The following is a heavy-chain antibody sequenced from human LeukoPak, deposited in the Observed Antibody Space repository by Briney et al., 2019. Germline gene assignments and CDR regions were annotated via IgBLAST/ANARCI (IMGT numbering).Heavy chain of an antibody. CDR2: TYYRSKWYN. J-gene: IGHJ4*02. CDR3: ARVPGYSSSWYFDY. D-gene: IGHD6-13*01. CDR1: GDSVPSKSAA. V-gene: IGHV6-1*01. Sequence: SQTLSLTCAISGDSVPSKSAAWNWIRQSPSRGLEWLGRTYYRSKWYNDYAVSVKSRISINPDTSKNQFSLQLNSMTPEDTAVYYCARVPGYSSSWYFDYWGQGTLVTVSS.